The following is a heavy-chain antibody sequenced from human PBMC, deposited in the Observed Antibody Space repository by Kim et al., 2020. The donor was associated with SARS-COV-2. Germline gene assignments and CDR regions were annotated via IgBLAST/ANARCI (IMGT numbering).Heavy chain of an antibody. CDR1: GYTFTSYG. Sequence: ASVKVSCKASGYTFTSYGISWVRQAPGQGLEWMGWISAYNGNTNYAQKLQGRVTMTTDTSTSTAYMELRSLRSDDTAVYYCARDRRVYYGYVVGVFDYWGQGTLVTVSS. V-gene: IGHV1-18*04. CDR3: ARDRRVYYGYVVGVFDY. J-gene: IGHJ4*02. D-gene: IGHD3-10*01. CDR2: ISAYNGNT.